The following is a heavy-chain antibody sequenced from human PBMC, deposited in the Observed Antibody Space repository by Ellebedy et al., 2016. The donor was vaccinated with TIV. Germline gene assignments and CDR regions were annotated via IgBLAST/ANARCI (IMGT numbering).Heavy chain of an antibody. CDR1: GFTLRNYW. V-gene: IGHV3-74*01. CDR3: ARGVVGAGNGNEY. Sequence: PGGSLRLSCAASGFTLRNYWMHWVRQAPGKGLMWVSRINSDGSNTSYVDSVKGRFTISRDSAKNTLYLQMNSLRAEDTAVYYCARGVVGAGNGNEYWGRGTLVTVSS. D-gene: IGHD2-15*01. J-gene: IGHJ4*02. CDR2: INSDGSNT.